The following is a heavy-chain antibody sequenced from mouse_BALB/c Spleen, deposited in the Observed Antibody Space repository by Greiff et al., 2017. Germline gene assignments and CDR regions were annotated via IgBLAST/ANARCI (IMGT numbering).Heavy chain of an antibody. CDR2: INPSTGYT. CDR3: ARWGYGSSYFAY. CDR1: GYTFTSYW. D-gene: IGHD1-1*01. J-gene: IGHJ3*01. V-gene: IGHV1-7*01. Sequence: VQLQQSGAELAKPGASVKMSCKASGYTFTSYWMHWVKQRPGQGLGWIGYINPSTGYTEYNQKFKDKATLTADKSSSTAYMQLSSLTSEDSAVYYCARWGYGSSYFAYWGQGTLVTVSA.